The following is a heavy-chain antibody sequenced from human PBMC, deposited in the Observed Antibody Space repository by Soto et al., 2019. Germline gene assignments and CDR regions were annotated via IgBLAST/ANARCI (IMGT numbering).Heavy chain of an antibody. CDR2: ISYDGSNK. D-gene: IGHD3-22*01. CDR1: GFTFSSYA. J-gene: IGHJ4*02. CDR3: VRVHVSSGYSFDY. V-gene: IGHV3-30-3*01. Sequence: QVQLVESGGGVVQPGRSLRLSCAASGFTFSSYAMHWVRQAPGKGLEWVAVISYDGSNKYYADSVKGRFTISRDNSKKTLYLQMNSRRAEDTAVYYSVRVHVSSGYSFDYWGQGTLVTVSS.